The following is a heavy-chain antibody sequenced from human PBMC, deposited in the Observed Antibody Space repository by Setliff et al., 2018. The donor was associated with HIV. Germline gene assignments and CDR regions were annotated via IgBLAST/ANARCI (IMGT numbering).Heavy chain of an antibody. CDR3: ARGARLLAGYSDRWDYYYMAV. CDR2: IYYSGST. J-gene: IGHJ6*03. CDR1: GGSISSAY. Sequence: SETLSLTCAVSGGSISSAYWSWVRQPPGKGLEWIGYIYYSGSTHYNPSLKSRFTISVDTSKNQFSLKVNSVTAADTAVYYCARGARLLAGYSDRWDYYYMAVWGKGTTVTVSS. V-gene: IGHV4-59*12. D-gene: IGHD6-13*01.